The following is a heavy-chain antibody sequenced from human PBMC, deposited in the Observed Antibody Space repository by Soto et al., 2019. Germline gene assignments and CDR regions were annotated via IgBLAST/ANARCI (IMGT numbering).Heavy chain of an antibody. CDR2: ISTYNDKR. Sequence: QVQLVQSGAEVKKPGASVKVSCKASGYTFTSYGISWVRQAPGQGLEWMGWISTYNDKRAYAQKLQGRVTMTTDTSTSTAYMELRSLRSDDTALYYCARDFHCSGGRCYDCFDPWGQGTQVTVSS. CDR3: ARDFHCSGGRCYDCFDP. J-gene: IGHJ5*02. D-gene: IGHD2-15*01. V-gene: IGHV1-18*01. CDR1: GYTFTSYG.